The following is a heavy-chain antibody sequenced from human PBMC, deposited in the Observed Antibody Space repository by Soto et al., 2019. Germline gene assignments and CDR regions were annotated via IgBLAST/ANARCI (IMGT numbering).Heavy chain of an antibody. CDR2: IGTGGDA. CDR3: AREVQGCSGNNCFKYFDL. J-gene: IGHJ4*02. D-gene: IGHD2-15*01. V-gene: IGHV3-13*01. Sequence: PWVSLRLSCTVSGFTFSSYDMHWVRHTTGEGLEWVSAIGTGGDAHYPASVKGRFTISRENAENSLYLQMNSLSAGDTAVYYFAREVQGCSGNNCFKYFDLWGQGTLVTVSS. CDR1: GFTFSSYD.